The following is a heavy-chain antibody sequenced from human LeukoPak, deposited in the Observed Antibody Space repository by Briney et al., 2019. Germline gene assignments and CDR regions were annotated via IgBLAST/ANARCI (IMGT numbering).Heavy chain of an antibody. D-gene: IGHD3-3*01. CDR2: ISYGGDNK. CDR3: ARDFEAHDLRPIGY. V-gene: IGHV3-30*01. CDR1: GFTFSSYA. J-gene: IGHJ4*02. Sequence: GGSLRVSCAASGFTFSSYAMHWVRQAPGKGLEWVAVISYGGDNKYYADSVKGRFTIPRDNSKNTLYLQMNSLRAEDTAVYYCARDFEAHDLRPIGYWGQGTLVTVSS.